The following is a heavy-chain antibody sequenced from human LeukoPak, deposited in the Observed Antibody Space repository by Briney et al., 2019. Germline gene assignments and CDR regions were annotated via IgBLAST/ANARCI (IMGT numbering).Heavy chain of an antibody. CDR2: INHSGST. Sequence: SETLSLTCAVYGGSFSGYYWSWIRQPPGKGLEWIGEINHSGSTNYNPSLKSRVTISVDTSKNQFSLKLSSVTAADTAVYYCANRIWFGEAHDNWFDPWGQGTLVTVSS. V-gene: IGHV4-34*01. D-gene: IGHD3-10*01. CDR1: GGSFSGYY. J-gene: IGHJ5*02. CDR3: ANRIWFGEAHDNWFDP.